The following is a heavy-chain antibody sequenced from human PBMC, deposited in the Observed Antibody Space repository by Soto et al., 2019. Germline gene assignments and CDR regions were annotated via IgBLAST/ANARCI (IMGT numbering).Heavy chain of an antibody. V-gene: IGHV4-59*01. Sequence: PSETLSLTCIVSGDSISTYYWSWIRQPPGKGLEWIGYIHYSGSTNSNPSLKSRVTVSVDTSKNQASLRLSSVTAADTAVYYCAREGGCSGGSCYSKTEWAFDIWGQGTMVTV. CDR1: GDSISTYY. D-gene: IGHD2-15*01. J-gene: IGHJ3*02. CDR3: AREGGCSGGSCYSKTEWAFDI. CDR2: IHYSGST.